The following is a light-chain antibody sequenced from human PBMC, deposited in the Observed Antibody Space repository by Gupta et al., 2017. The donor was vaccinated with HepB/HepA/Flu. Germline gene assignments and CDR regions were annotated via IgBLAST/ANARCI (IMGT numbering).Light chain of an antibody. CDR3: QQYGSSPT. CDR1: QIVTSSY. V-gene: IGKV3-20*01. CDR2: GAS. Sequence: EIVLTQSPGTLSLSPGERATLSCRASQIVTSSYLAWFQQKPGQPPRLLIFGASSRATGIPDRFSCSGSGTDFTLTISRLEPEDFAVYYCQQYGSSPTFGQGTRLEIK. J-gene: IGKJ5*01.